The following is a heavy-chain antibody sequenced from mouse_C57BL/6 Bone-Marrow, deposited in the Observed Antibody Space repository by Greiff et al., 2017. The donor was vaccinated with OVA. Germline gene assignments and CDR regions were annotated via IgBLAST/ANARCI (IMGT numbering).Heavy chain of an antibody. J-gene: IGHJ3*01. D-gene: IGHD3-2*02. CDR2: IYPGDGDT. CDR3: ARSGAAQASFAY. CDR1: GYAFSSSW. Sequence: QVQLQQSGPELVKPGASVKISCKASGYAFSSSWMNWVKQRPGKGLEWIGRIYPGDGDTNYNGKFKGKATLTADKSSSTAYMQLSSLTSEDSAVYFCARSGAAQASFAYWGQGTLVTVSA. V-gene: IGHV1-82*01.